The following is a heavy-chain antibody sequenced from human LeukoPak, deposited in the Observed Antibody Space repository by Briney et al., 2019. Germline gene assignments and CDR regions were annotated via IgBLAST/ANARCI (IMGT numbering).Heavy chain of an antibody. CDR1: GYTFIGYY. CDR2: INPNSGGT. CDR3: ARGQGRSVRGVMGGSAY. Sequence: ASVKVSCKASGYTFIGYYMYWVRQAPGQGLEWMGWINPNSGGTNYAQKFQGRVTMTRDTSISTAYMELSRLRSDDTAVYYCARGQGRSVRGVMGGSAYWGQGTLVTVSS. V-gene: IGHV1-2*02. J-gene: IGHJ4*02. D-gene: IGHD3-10*01.